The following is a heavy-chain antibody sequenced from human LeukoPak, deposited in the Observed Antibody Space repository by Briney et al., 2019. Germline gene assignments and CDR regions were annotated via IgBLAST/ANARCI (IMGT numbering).Heavy chain of an antibody. Sequence: GASVKVSCKASRYIFTTHDIGWVRQATGQGLEWMGWLNPNSGNAGYAQKFQGRVTISRNTSISTAYMELSSLRSNDTAIYYCARRKFLGWFDPWGQGTLVTVSS. D-gene: IGHD7-27*01. CDR1: RYIFTTHD. V-gene: IGHV1-8*03. J-gene: IGHJ5*02. CDR3: ARRKFLGWFDP. CDR2: LNPNSGNA.